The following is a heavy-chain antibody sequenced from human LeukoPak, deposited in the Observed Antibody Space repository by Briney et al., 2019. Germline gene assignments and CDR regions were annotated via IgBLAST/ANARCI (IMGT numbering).Heavy chain of an antibody. V-gene: IGHV3-30-3*01. Sequence: PGGSLRLSCAASGFTFSSYAMHWVRQAPGKGLEWVAVISYDGSNKYYADSVKGRFTISRDNSKNTLYLQMNSLRAEDTAVYYCARTSSGSPRYYYYGMDVWGQGTTVTVSS. CDR3: ARTSSGSPRYYYYGMDV. D-gene: IGHD3-10*01. CDR2: ISYDGSNK. J-gene: IGHJ6*02. CDR1: GFTFSSYA.